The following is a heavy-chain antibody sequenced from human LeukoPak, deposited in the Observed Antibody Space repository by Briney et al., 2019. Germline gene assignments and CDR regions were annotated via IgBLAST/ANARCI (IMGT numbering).Heavy chain of an antibody. CDR3: ARDAEYSSSWYRGLDY. Sequence: KPSETLSLTCTVSGGSISSGDYYLSWIRQPPGKGLEWIGYIYYSGSTYYNPSLKSRVTISVDTSKNQFSLKLSSVTAADTAVYYCARDAEYSSSWYRGLDYWGQGTLVTVSS. CDR2: IYYSGST. D-gene: IGHD6-13*01. J-gene: IGHJ4*02. V-gene: IGHV4-30-4*08. CDR1: GGSISSGDYY.